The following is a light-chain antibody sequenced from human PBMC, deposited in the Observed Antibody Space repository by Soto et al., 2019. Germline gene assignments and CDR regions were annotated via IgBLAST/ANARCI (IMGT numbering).Light chain of an antibody. J-gene: IGLJ2*01. V-gene: IGLV1-40*01. CDR2: GNS. CDR1: SSNIGAGYD. CDR3: QSYDSSLSGHVV. Sequence: QPVLTQPPSVSGAPGQRVTISCTGSSSNIGAGYDVHWYQQLPGTAPKLLIYGNSNRPSGVPDRFSGSKSGTSASLAITGLQAEDAADYYCQSYDSSLSGHVVFGGGTKLTVL.